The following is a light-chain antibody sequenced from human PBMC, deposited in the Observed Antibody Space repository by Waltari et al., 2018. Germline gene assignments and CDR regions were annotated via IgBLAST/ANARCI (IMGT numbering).Light chain of an antibody. CDR2: DAS. CDR3: QETNTFPIT. Sequence: DIQMTQSPSSVSASVGDTATITCRASQDISNQLTWYQQKPGKAPKFLIYDASTLESGVPSRFSGSGSGTDFTLTVRSLQPEDFATYYCQETNTFPITFGQGTRLEIK. J-gene: IGKJ5*01. CDR1: QDISNQ. V-gene: IGKV1D-12*01.